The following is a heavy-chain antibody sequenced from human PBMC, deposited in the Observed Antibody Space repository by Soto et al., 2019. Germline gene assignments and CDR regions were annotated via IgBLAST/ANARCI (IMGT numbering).Heavy chain of an antibody. CDR3: ARDGDANTGFGKDY. J-gene: IGHJ4*02. D-gene: IGHD3-16*01. V-gene: IGHV3-33*01. CDR2: IWHDGSNK. Sequence: LRLSCAAPGFSFSNYGMHWVRQAPGKGLEWVALIWHDGSNKYYAESVKGRFTISRDNSKDMVYLQMNSLRAEDTAMYYCARDGDANTGFGKDYWGQGTLVTSPQ. CDR1: GFSFSNYG.